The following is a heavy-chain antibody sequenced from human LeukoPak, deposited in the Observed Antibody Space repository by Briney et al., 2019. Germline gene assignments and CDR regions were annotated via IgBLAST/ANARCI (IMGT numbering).Heavy chain of an antibody. J-gene: IGHJ5*02. CDR3: AKASSRLGTGVWFGELSIDP. CDR2: ISYDGSNK. D-gene: IGHD3-10*01. V-gene: IGHV3-30*18. CDR1: GFTFSSYG. Sequence: GGSLRLSCAASGFTFSSYGMHWVRQAPGKGLEWVAVISYDGSNKYYADSVKGRFTISRDNSKNTLYLQMNSLRAEDTAVYYCAKASSRLGTGVWFGELSIDPWGQGTLVTVSS.